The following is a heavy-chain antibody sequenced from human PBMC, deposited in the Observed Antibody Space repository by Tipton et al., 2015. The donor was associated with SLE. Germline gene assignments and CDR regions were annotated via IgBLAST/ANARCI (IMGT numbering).Heavy chain of an antibody. Sequence: QLVQSGAEVKKPGASVKVSCKASGYTFTSYDINWVRQATGQGLEWMGWMNPNSGNTGYAQKFQGRVTMTRNIAMNTAYMDLSSLTSEDTAGYYCARGLRFTMFQGLEYWGQGILVTVSS. J-gene: IGHJ4*02. CDR3: ARGLRFTMFQGLEY. CDR1: GYTFTSYD. V-gene: IGHV1-8*01. CDR2: MNPNSGNT. D-gene: IGHD3-3*01.